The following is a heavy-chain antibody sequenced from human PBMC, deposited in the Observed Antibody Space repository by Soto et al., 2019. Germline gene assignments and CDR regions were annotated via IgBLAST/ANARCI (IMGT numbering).Heavy chain of an antibody. CDR3: ARVGLYYSSSSGRSSSCFDY. J-gene: IGHJ4*02. Sequence: ASVKVSCKASGYTFTGYYMHWVRQAPGQGLEWMGWINPNSGGTNYAQKFQGRVTMTRDTSISTAYMELSRLRSDDTAVYYCARVGLYYSSSSGRSSSCFDYWGQGTLVTVSS. CDR2: INPNSGGT. D-gene: IGHD6-6*01. CDR1: GYTFTGYY. V-gene: IGHV1-2*02.